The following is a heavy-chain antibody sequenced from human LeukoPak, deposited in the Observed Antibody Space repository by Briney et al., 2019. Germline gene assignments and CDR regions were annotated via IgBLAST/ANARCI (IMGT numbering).Heavy chain of an antibody. CDR1: GHTFTGYY. Sequence: ASVKVSCKASGHTFTGYYMHWVRQAPGQGLEWMGWINPNNGGTHYAQKFQGRVTMTRDTSISTAYMELSRLRSDDTAVYYCAREPGDGGYDNFDYWGQGTLVTVSS. D-gene: IGHD5-12*01. J-gene: IGHJ4*02. CDR3: AREPGDGGYDNFDY. V-gene: IGHV1-2*02. CDR2: INPNNGGT.